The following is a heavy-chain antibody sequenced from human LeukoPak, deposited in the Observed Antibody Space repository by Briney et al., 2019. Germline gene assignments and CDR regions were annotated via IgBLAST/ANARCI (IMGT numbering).Heavy chain of an antibody. CDR3: AKEYYDSSGCLDY. CDR1: GFTFSSYG. D-gene: IGHD3-22*01. Sequence: PGGSLRLSXAASGFTFSSYGMHWVRQAPGKGVEWVAAIWYDGSNKYYADSVKGRFTISRDNSKNTLYLQMNSLRAEDTAVYYCAKEYYDSSGCLDYWGQGTLVTVSS. J-gene: IGHJ4*02. CDR2: IWYDGSNK. V-gene: IGHV3-33*06.